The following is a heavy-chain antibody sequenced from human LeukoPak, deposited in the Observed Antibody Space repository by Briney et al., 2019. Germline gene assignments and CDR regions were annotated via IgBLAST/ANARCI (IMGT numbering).Heavy chain of an antibody. V-gene: IGHV3-74*01. D-gene: IGHD2-21*01. Sequence: PGGSLRLSCAASGFTFSSYWMHWVRQAPGKGLLWVSRINIDGRSTSYAPSVTGRFTMSRDNAKNTVYLQMNSLRAEDTAVYYCVRDVWGDRDGFFEYWGQGTLATVSS. CDR3: VRDVWGDRDGFFEY. CDR2: INIDGRST. CDR1: GFTFSSYW. J-gene: IGHJ4*02.